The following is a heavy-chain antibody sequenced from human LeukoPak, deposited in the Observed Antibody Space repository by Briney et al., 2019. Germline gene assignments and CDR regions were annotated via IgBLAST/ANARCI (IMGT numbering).Heavy chain of an antibody. D-gene: IGHD3-3*01. V-gene: IGHV4-34*01. CDR1: GGSFSGYY. J-gene: IGHJ4*02. CDR2: INHSGST. CDR3: ASTRITIFGVVIKGLDY. Sequence: PSETLSLTCAVYGGSFSGYYWSWIRQPPGKGLEWIGEINHSGSTNYNPSLKSRVTISVDTSKNQFSLKLSSVTAADTAVYYCASTRITIFGVVIKGLDYWGQGTLVTVSS.